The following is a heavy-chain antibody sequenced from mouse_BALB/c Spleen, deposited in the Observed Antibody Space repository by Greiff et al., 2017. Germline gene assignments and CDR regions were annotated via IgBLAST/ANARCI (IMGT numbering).Heavy chain of an antibody. CDR3: ASLYGKGFAY. CDR1: AYTFPGYW. CDR2: INPSTGYT. J-gene: IGHJ3*01. V-gene: IGHV1-7*01. Sequence: VRLQRFGAELPNPGASVKMSCRAFAYTFPGYWMHWVKQRPGQGLEWIGYINPSTGYTEYNQKFKDKATLTADKSSSTAYMQLSSLTSEDSAVYYCASLYGKGFAYWGQGTLVTVSA. D-gene: IGHD2-10*02.